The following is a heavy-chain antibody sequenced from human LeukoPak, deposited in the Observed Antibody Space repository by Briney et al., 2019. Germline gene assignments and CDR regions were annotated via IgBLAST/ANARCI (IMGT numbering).Heavy chain of an antibody. CDR2: IYYSGTT. J-gene: IGHJ4*02. D-gene: IGHD3-10*01. Sequence: SETLSLTCTASGGSISSSSYYWGWIRQPPGKGLEWIGSIYYSGTTYHNPSLKSRVTISVDTSKNQFSLKLSSVTAADTAVYYCARQYGSGSHIDYWGQGTLLTVSS. V-gene: IGHV4-39*01. CDR1: GGSISSSSYY. CDR3: ARQYGSGSHIDY.